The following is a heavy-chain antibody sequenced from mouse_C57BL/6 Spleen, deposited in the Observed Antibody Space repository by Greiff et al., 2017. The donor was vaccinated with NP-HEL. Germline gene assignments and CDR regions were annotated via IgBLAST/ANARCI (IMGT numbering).Heavy chain of an antibody. Sequence: QVQLKQPGAELVMPGASVKLSCKASGYTFTSYWMHWVKQRPGQGLEWIGEIDPSDSYTNYNQKFKGKSTLTVDKSSSTAYMQLSSLTSEDSAVYYCARGYYYGSSYRYFDVWGTGTTVTVSS. CDR1: GYTFTSYW. CDR2: IDPSDSYT. D-gene: IGHD1-1*01. J-gene: IGHJ1*03. V-gene: IGHV1-69*01. CDR3: ARGYYYGSSYRYFDV.